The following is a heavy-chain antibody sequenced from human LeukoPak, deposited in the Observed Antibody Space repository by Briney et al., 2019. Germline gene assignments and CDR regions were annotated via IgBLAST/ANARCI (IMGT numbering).Heavy chain of an antibody. D-gene: IGHD3-22*01. CDR3: ARPEYYDSSGYYRY. V-gene: IGHV1-69*01. CDR1: GYTFTSYG. J-gene: IGHJ4*02. Sequence: KVSCKASGYTFTSYGISWVRQAPGQGLEWMGGIIPIFGTANYAQKFQGRVTITADESTSTAYMELSSLRSEDTAVYYCARPEYYDSSGYYRYWGQGTLVTVSS. CDR2: IIPIFGTA.